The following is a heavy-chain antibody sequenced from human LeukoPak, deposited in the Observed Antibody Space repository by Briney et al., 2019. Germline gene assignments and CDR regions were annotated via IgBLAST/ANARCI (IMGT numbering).Heavy chain of an antibody. CDR2: IWFDGSKK. J-gene: IGHJ4*02. CDR1: GFSFHNHA. V-gene: IGHV3-33*01. D-gene: IGHD1-1*01. CDR3: ASDKKGCDTGGADF. Sequence: GGSLRLSCVASGFSFHNHAMHWVRQGPGKGLEWVAVIWFDGSKKYYADSVKGRFTISRDNSRDALYLQMNSLRAEDTATYYCASDKKGCDTGGADFWGRGTLLTVAS.